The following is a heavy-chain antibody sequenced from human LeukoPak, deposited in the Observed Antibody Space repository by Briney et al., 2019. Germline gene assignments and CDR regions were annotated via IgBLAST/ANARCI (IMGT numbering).Heavy chain of an antibody. V-gene: IGHV4-34*01. Sequence: SETLSLTCAVYGGSFSGYYWSWIRQPPGEGLEWLGEINHSGSTNYNPSLKSRFTISVDTSKNQFSLKLSSVTATDTAVYYCARRVHSSSWSSYFDYWGQETLVTVSS. CDR2: INHSGST. CDR3: ARRVHSSSWSSYFDY. J-gene: IGHJ4*02. CDR1: GGSFSGYY. D-gene: IGHD6-13*01.